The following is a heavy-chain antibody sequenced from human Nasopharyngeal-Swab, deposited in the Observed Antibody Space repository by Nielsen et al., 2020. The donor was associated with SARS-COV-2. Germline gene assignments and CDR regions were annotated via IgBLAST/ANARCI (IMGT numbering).Heavy chain of an antibody. Sequence: SDTLSLTCSVSGGSISSSTYYWCWIRQPPGKALEYIGATYRYGDTYYNPSIKSRVTISVDTSKNQFPLNLTSVTAADTAVYCCARHGVVIPAAISGPWGQGTLVAVSS. CDR3: ARHGVVIPAAISGP. CDR1: GGSISSSTYY. CDR2: TYRYGDT. V-gene: IGHV4-39*01. D-gene: IGHD2-21*01. J-gene: IGHJ5*02.